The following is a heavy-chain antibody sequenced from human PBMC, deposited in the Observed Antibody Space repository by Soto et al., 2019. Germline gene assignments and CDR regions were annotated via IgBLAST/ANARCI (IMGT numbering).Heavy chain of an antibody. CDR3: ARNSKPKYGMDV. V-gene: IGHV3-33*01. D-gene: IGHD2-15*01. CDR2: IWYDGSNK. J-gene: IGHJ6*02. CDR1: GFTFSSYG. Sequence: PGGSLRLSCAASGFTFSSYGMHWVRQAPGKGLEWVAVIWYDGSNKYYADSVKGRFTISRDNSKNTLYLQMNSLRAEDTAVYYCARNSKPKYGMDVWGQGTTVTVSS.